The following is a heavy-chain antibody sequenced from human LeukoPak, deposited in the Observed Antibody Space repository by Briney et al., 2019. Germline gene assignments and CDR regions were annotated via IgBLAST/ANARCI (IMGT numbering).Heavy chain of an antibody. Sequence: SETLSLTCAVYGGSFSGYYWSWIRQPPGKGLEWIGEINHSGSTNYNPSLKSRVTISVDTSKNQFSLKLSSVTAADTAVYYCARGPGRGGYSNRPFNYYYYYYMDVWGKGTTVTVSS. J-gene: IGHJ6*03. CDR2: INHSGST. D-gene: IGHD6-13*01. CDR3: ARGPGRGGYSNRPFNYYYYYYMDV. V-gene: IGHV4-34*01. CDR1: GGSFSGYY.